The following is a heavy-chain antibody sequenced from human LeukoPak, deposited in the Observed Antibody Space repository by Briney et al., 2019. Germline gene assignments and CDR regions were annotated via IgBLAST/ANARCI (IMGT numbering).Heavy chain of an antibody. Sequence: PGGSLRLSCAAPGFTFSSYSMNWVRQAPGKGLEWVSSISSSSSYIYYADSVKGRFTISRDNAKNSLYLQMNSLRAEDTAVYYCARDSFHGAGVAATSNGNFDYWGQGTLVTVSS. CDR3: ARDSFHGAGVAATSNGNFDY. D-gene: IGHD2-15*01. V-gene: IGHV3-21*01. J-gene: IGHJ4*02. CDR2: ISSSSSYI. CDR1: GFTFSSYS.